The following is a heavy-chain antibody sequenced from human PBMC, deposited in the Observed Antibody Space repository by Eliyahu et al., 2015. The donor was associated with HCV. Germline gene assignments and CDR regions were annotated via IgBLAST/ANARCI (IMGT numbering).Heavy chain of an antibody. V-gene: IGHV1-69*01. Sequence: QVQLVQSGAEVKKPGSSVKVSXXASGGTFXSYAISWXRQAPGQGLEWMGGIIPIFGTANYAQKFQGRVTITADESTSTAYMELSSLRSEDTAVYYCARDGGYCSSTSCYYSMEVWFDPWGQGTLVTVSS. CDR3: ARDGGYCSSTSCYYSMEVWFDP. D-gene: IGHD2-2*01. CDR1: GGTFXSYA. CDR2: IIPIFGTA. J-gene: IGHJ5*02.